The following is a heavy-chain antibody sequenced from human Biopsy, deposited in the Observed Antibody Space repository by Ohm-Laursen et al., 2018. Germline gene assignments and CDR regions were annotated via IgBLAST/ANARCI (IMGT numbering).Heavy chain of an antibody. V-gene: IGHV1-24*01. CDR1: GYTLTELS. CDR3: AADINVWNVNY. CDR2: FAPENGKT. J-gene: IGHJ4*02. Sequence: SVNVSCKVSGYTLTELSMHWARQAPGRGLECMGVFAPENGKTIYAQKFQGRVTMTEDTSTDTAYMELSSLRSEDTAVYYCAADINVWNVNYWGQGTQVTVSS. D-gene: IGHD1-1*01.